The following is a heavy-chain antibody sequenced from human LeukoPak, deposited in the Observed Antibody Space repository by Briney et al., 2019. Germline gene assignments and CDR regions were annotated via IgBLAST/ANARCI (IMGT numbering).Heavy chain of an antibody. Sequence: ASVKVSCKASGYTFTSYDINWVRQATGQGREWMGWMNPDSGNTGYAQKFQGRVTMTRDTSISTAYMELSSLRSEDTAVYYCARGYYYDSSGYYSPFDYWGQGTLVTVSS. CDR3: ARGYYYDSSGYYSPFDY. D-gene: IGHD3-22*01. CDR1: GYTFTSYD. CDR2: MNPDSGNT. V-gene: IGHV1-8*01. J-gene: IGHJ4*02.